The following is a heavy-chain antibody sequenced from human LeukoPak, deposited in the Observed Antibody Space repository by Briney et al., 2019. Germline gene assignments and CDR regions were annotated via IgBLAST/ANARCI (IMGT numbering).Heavy chain of an antibody. D-gene: IGHD1/OR15-1a*01. CDR1: GFTFSSYA. CDR2: ISGSGGST. V-gene: IGHV3-23*01. Sequence: GGSLRLSCAASGFTFSSYAMSWVRQAPGKGLEWVSAISGSGGSTYYADSVKGRFTISRDNSKNTPYLQMNSLRAEDTAVYYCAKVLSPSATIYYYYGMDVWGQGTTVTVSS. CDR3: AKVLSPSATIYYYYGMDV. J-gene: IGHJ6*02.